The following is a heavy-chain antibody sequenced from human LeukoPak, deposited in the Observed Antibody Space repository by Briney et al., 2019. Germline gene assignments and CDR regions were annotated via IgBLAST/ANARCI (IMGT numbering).Heavy chain of an antibody. V-gene: IGHV7-4-1*02. CDR3: AREDSSGWYDGYGMDV. D-gene: IGHD6-19*01. CDR2: INTNTGNP. Sequence: ASVKVSCKASEYTFTSYAMNWVRQAPGQGLEWMGWINTNTGNPTYAQGFTGRFVFSLDTSVSTAYLQISSLKAEDTAVYYCAREDSSGWYDGYGMDVWGQGTTVTVSS. J-gene: IGHJ6*02. CDR1: EYTFTSYA.